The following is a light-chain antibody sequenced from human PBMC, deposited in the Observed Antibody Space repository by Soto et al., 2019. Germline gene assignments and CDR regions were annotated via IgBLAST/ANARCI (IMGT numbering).Light chain of an antibody. J-gene: IGKJ4*01. CDR2: GAT. CDR3: QQFGSYPLT. CDR1: QSVRNNF. V-gene: IGKV3-20*01. Sequence: EIVLTQSPATLSLSPGERATLSCRASQSVRNNFLAWYQQKPGQAPRFVIYGATARATGIPDRFSGGGSGTDFTLTISRLEPKDFAVYYCQQFGSYPLTFGGGTKVELK.